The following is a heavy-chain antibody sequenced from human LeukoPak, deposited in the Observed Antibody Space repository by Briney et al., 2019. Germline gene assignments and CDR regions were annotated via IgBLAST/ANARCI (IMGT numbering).Heavy chain of an antibody. D-gene: IGHD2-2*01. CDR3: ARGLKINCSSTSCYLIY. Sequence: GASVKVSCKASGYTFTSYDINWVRQAPGQGLEWMGWMNPNSGNTGYAQKFQGRVTITSNTSISTAYMELSSLRSEDTAVYYCARGLKINCSSTSCYLIYWGQGTLVTVSS. J-gene: IGHJ4*02. CDR1: GYTFTSYD. CDR2: MNPNSGNT. V-gene: IGHV1-8*03.